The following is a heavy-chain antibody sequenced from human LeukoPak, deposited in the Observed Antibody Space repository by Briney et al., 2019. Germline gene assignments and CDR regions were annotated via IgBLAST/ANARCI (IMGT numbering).Heavy chain of an antibody. Sequence: PSQTLSLPRSVSCGTLSSGGYHWSWFRPPAGKGLEWNGLIVSSGSPNSNPPLKSRATSTQDTSKNQFSLDLIAVTAADTAVYYCATLVGGYAVDIWGQGTMVTVS. CDR1: CGTLSSGGYH. J-gene: IGHJ3*02. D-gene: IGHD2-15*01. CDR3: ATLVGGYAVDI. CDR2: IVSSGSP. V-gene: IGHV4-61*02.